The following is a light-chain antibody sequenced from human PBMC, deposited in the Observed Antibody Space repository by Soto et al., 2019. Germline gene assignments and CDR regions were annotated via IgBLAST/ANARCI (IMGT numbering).Light chain of an antibody. V-gene: IGKV1-5*01. Sequence: DIQMTQSPSTLSASVGDRLTISCRASQGIDTWLAWYQQKPGKAPKLLIYDASSLDSGVPSRFSGSGSGTEFTLTISCLQPDDFATYYCQQYRSYSSFGQGTKVEIK. CDR2: DAS. CDR3: QQYRSYSS. CDR1: QGIDTW. J-gene: IGKJ2*01.